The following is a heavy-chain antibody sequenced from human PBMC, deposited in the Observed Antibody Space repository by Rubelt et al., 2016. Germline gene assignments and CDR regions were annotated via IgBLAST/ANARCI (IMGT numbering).Heavy chain of an antibody. V-gene: IGHV5-10-1*03. Sequence: EVQLVQSGAEVKKPGESLRISCKGSGYSFTSYWISWVRQMPGEGPEWMGRIDPIDSYTNYSPSFLGNVTISADKSISTADLQWSSLKASDTAMYYCAIYDFWSGYYLDYWGQGTLVTVSS. CDR3: AIYDFWSGYYLDY. CDR1: GYSFTSYW. D-gene: IGHD3-3*01. CDR2: IDPIDSYT. J-gene: IGHJ4*02.